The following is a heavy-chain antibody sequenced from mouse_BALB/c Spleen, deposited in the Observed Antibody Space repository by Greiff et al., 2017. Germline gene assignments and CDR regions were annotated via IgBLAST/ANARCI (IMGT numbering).Heavy chain of an antibody. V-gene: IGHV10-1*02. CDR2: IRSKSNNYAT. CDR3: VRDYGYFDY. D-gene: IGHD1-1*02. Sequence: EVHLVESGGGLVQPKGSLKLSCAASGFTFNTYAMNWVRQAPGKGLEWVARIRSKSNNYATYYADSVKDRFTISRDDSQSMLYLQMSNLKTEDTAMYYCVRDYGYFDYWGQGTTLTVSS. CDR1: GFTFNTYA. J-gene: IGHJ2*01.